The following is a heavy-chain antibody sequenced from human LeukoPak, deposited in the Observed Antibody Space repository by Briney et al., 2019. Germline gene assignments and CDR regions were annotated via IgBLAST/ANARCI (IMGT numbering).Heavy chain of an antibody. CDR3: AKRGLSRSSGYYYDY. J-gene: IGHJ4*02. CDR1: VFAFSSYG. D-gene: IGHD3-22*01. V-gene: IGHV3-30*02. Sequence: PGGSLRLSCAASVFAFSSYGMHWVRQAPGKGLEWVVFIRYDGSNKYYADSVKGRFTISRDNSKNTLYLQMNSLRAEDTAVYYCAKRGLSRSSGYYYDYWGQGTLVTVSS. CDR2: IRYDGSNK.